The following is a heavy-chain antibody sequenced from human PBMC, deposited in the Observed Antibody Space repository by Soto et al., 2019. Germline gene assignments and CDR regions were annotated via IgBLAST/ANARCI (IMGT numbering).Heavy chain of an antibody. D-gene: IGHD2-2*01. Sequence: GGSLRLSCAASGFTFSSYWMHWVRQAPGKGLVWVSHINSDGSDTTYADSVKGRFTISRDNAKNMLYLQMSSLRAEDTAVYYCVKIGSSNRNFFDFWGQGTLVTVSS. CDR1: GFTFSSYW. J-gene: IGHJ4*02. CDR3: VKIGSSNRNFFDF. V-gene: IGHV3-74*01. CDR2: INSDGSDT.